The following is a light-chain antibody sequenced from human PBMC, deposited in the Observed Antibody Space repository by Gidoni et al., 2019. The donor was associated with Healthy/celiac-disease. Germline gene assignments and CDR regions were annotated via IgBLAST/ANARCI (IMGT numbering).Light chain of an antibody. Sequence: EIVLTQSPGTLSLSPGETATLSCRASQNVSSSYLAWCQQKPGQAPRLLIYGASSRATGIPDRFSGSGSGTDFTLTISRMEPEDFAVYYCQQYGSSPCTFGQXTKLEIK. CDR2: GAS. J-gene: IGKJ2*02. V-gene: IGKV3-20*01. CDR1: QNVSSSY. CDR3: QQYGSSPCT.